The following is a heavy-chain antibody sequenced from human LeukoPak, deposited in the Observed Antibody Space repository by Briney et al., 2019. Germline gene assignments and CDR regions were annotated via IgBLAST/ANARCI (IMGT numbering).Heavy chain of an antibody. Sequence: GRSLRLSCAASGFTFSSYGMHWVRQAPGKGLEWVAVIWYDGSNKYYADSVKGRFTISRDNSKNTLYLQMNSLRAEDTAVYYCARVGYGYGYLFDYWGQGTLVTVSS. J-gene: IGHJ4*02. V-gene: IGHV3-33*01. CDR1: GFTFSSYG. D-gene: IGHD5-18*01. CDR3: ARVGYGYGYLFDY. CDR2: IWYDGSNK.